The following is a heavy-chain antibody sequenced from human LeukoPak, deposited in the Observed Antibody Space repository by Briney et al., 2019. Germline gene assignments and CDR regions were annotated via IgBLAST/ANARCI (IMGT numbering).Heavy chain of an antibody. CDR2: IYPGDSDT. D-gene: IGHD4-17*01. J-gene: IGHJ5*02. V-gene: IGHV5-51*01. CDR1: GYSFTSYW. Sequence: GESLKISCKGSGYSFTSYWSGWVGQMPGKGLEWMGIIYPGDSDTRYSPSFQGQVTISADKSISTAYLQWSSLKASDTAMYYCARSTVPNSPDWFDPWGHGTLVTVSS. CDR3: ARSTVPNSPDWFDP.